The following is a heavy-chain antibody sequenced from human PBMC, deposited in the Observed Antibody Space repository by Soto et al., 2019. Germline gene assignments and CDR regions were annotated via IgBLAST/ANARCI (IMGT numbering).Heavy chain of an antibody. V-gene: IGHV2-5*02. CDR1: GFSVTSDGVG. J-gene: IGHJ4*02. D-gene: IGHD4-17*01. CDR3: ALLNDGDYTF. Sequence: HTTFKESGPTLVKPKQTLALTCTFSGFSVTSDGVGVGWLRQPPGKALEWLAVIFWDDDKRYSPSLESRLSIARDTSKDQVFLTMTNMESVDPATYYCALLNDGDYTFWGQGTRVTVSS. CDR2: IFWDDDK.